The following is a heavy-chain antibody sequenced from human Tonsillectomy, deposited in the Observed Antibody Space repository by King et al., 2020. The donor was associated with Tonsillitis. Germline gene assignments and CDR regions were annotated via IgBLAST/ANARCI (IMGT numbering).Heavy chain of an antibody. V-gene: IGHV2-5*02. J-gene: IGHJ5*02. CDR1: GFSLSSGVA. D-gene: IGHD7-27*01. CDR3: ARTGDPWFDL. Sequence: TLKESGQALVKPTQTLTLTCTFSGFSLSSGVAVGWIRQPPGKALQWLALIYWDDEKRYSPSLKSRLTITKDTSKNQVVLIMTNMDPEDTATYYCARTGDPWFDLWGQGTLVTVSS. CDR2: IYWDDEK.